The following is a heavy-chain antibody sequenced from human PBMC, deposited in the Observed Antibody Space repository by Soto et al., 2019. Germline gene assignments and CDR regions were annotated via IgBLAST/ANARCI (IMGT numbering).Heavy chain of an antibody. D-gene: IGHD1-20*01. CDR2: VDYSGTA. CDR1: SGSISVTNVF. CDR3: ARITGRHLDN. J-gene: IGHJ4*02. Sequence: SETLSITCTVSSGSISVTNVFWGWVRQPPGKGLEWIGSVDYSGTAYFSPSLATRVTFHLDTAKNQFSLTLYSVTAADPAVYYCARITGRHLDNWAQGILVTVSS. V-gene: IGHV4-39*01.